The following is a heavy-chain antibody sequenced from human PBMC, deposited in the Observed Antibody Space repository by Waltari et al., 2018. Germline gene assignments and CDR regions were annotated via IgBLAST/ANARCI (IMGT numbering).Heavy chain of an antibody. D-gene: IGHD6-13*01. CDR1: GGTFSSYA. Sequence: QVQLVQSGAEVKKPGSSVKVSCKASGGTFSSYAISWVLQAPGHGLEWMGGIIPIFGTANYAQKFQGRVTITTDESTSTAYMELSSLRSEDTAVYYCARSYSSSWSYWYFDLWGRGTLVTVSS. CDR3: ARSYSSSWSYWYFDL. J-gene: IGHJ2*01. CDR2: IIPIFGTA. V-gene: IGHV1-69*05.